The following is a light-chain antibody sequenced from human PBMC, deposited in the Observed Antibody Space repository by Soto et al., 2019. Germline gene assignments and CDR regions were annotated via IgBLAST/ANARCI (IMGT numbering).Light chain of an antibody. Sequence: EIVLTQSPATLSLSPGERATLSCRASQSVSSYLAWYQQKPGQAPRLLIYDASNRATGIPARFSGSGSGTDVTLTISSLEPEAFAVYYCQQRSNWPPTWTFGQGTKGEIK. J-gene: IGKJ1*01. CDR1: QSVSSY. CDR2: DAS. V-gene: IGKV3-11*01. CDR3: QQRSNWPPTWT.